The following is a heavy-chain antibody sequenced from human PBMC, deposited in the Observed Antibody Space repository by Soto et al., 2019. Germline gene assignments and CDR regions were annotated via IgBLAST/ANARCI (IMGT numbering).Heavy chain of an antibody. Sequence: QVQLVQSGAEVKKPGSSVKVSCKASGGTFSSYAISWVRQAPGQGLEWMGGIIPIFGTANYAQKFQGRVTITADESTSTDYMELSSLRSEDTAVYYCASQGATAYYYGMDVWGQGTTVTVSS. J-gene: IGHJ6*02. V-gene: IGHV1-69*12. CDR1: GGTFSSYA. CDR3: ASQGATAYYYGMDV. CDR2: IIPIFGTA. D-gene: IGHD1-26*01.